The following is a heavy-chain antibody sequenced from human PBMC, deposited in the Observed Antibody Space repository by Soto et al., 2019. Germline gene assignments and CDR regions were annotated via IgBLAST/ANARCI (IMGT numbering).Heavy chain of an antibody. J-gene: IGHJ3*02. CDR2: IKHGGSS. D-gene: IGHD6-19*01. Sequence: QVQQQPWGAGLLKPSETLSLTCTVYAGSFSHYYWNWIRQSPGKGLEWIGKIKHGGSSSYNPFLRSRVSISVDMSKNQFSLTLSSVTAADTAVYYCARGGSSDWQVALDIWGQGIMVPVSS. CDR1: AGSFSHYY. V-gene: IGHV4-34*01. CDR3: ARGGSSDWQVALDI.